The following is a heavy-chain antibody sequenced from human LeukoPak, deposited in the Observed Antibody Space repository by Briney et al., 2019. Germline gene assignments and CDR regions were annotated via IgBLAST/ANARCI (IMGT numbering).Heavy chain of an antibody. CDR1: GGSISSYY. J-gene: IGHJ5*02. Sequence: SETLSLTCTVSGGSISSYYWSWIRQPPGKGLEWIGYIYYSGSTNYNPSLKSRVTISVDTSKNQFSLKLSSVTAADTAVYYCARGDTMIGQSWFDPWGQGTLVTVSS. CDR2: IYYSGST. V-gene: IGHV4-59*01. CDR3: ARGDTMIGQSWFDP. D-gene: IGHD3-22*01.